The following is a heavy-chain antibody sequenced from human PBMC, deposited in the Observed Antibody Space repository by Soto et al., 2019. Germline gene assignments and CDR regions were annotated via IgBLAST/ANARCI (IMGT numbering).Heavy chain of an antibody. CDR2: ISGSGGST. V-gene: IGHV3-23*01. D-gene: IGHD3-22*01. Sequence: GGSLRLSCAASGFTFSSYAMSWVRQAPGKGLEWVSAISGSGGSTYYADSVKGRFTISRDNSKNTLYLQMNSLRAEDTAVCYCARKGNYYDSSGYYWGHDYYYYGMDVWGQGTTVTVSS. J-gene: IGHJ6*02. CDR3: ARKGNYYDSSGYYWGHDYYYYGMDV. CDR1: GFTFSSYA.